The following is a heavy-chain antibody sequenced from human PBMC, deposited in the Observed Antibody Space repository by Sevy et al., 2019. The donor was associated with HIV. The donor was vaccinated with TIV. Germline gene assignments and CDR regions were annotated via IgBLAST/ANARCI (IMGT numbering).Heavy chain of an antibody. J-gene: IGHJ3*01. CDR1: GFTFNTHV. D-gene: IGHD3-22*01. CDR2: ISGFGNT. V-gene: IGHV3-23*01. CDR3: AKVLNPALESMMEVTVRSLKGFDV. Sequence: GGSLRLSCVASGFTFNTHVMNWVRQAPGKGLEWVSSISGFGNTYYVDSVRGPFTISRDNAKNTLYLQMNSLRADETAVYYCAKVLNPALESMMEVTVRSLKGFDVWGQGTMVTVSS.